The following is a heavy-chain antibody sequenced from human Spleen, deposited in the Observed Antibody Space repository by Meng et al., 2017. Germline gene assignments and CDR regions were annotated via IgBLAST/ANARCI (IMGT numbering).Heavy chain of an antibody. D-gene: IGHD2-2*02. Sequence: QVQLQVSVPRLVGPSQTLALTSTVSAASLTSGLFWICIRQPPGKGLEYIGYISYNGATYYNPSLKSRLTMSVDTAKNQFSLSLNSVTAADTAVYYCARVVGDCVSCYKGWFDPWGQGTLVTVSS. CDR2: ISYNGAT. V-gene: IGHV4-30-4*01. J-gene: IGHJ5*02. CDR3: ARVVGDCVSCYKGWFDP. CDR1: AASLTSGLF.